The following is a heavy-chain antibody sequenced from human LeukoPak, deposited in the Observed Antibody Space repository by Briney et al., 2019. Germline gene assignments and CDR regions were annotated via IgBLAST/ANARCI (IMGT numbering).Heavy chain of an antibody. CDR3: ARGGYCTNGVCEYYFDY. J-gene: IGHJ4*02. V-gene: IGHV3-21*01. D-gene: IGHD2-8*01. CDR1: GFTFSSYS. CDR2: ISSSSSYI. Sequence: GGSLRLSCAASGFTFSSYSMNWVRQAPGKGLEWVSSISSSSSYIYYADSVKGRFTISRDNAKNSLYLQMNSLRAEDTAVYYCARGGYCTNGVCEYYFDYWGQGTLVTVSS.